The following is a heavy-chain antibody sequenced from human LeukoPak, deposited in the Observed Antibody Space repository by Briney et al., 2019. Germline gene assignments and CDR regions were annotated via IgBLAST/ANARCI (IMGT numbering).Heavy chain of an antibody. Sequence: SETLSLTCAVYGGSFSDYYWNWIRQPTGKGLEWIGEINHSGSTNYNPSLKSRVTISVDTSKNQFSLKLSSVTAADTAVYYCARGGVIVGFDYFDYWGQGTLVTVSS. J-gene: IGHJ4*02. V-gene: IGHV4-34*01. CDR2: INHSGST. D-gene: IGHD3-16*02. CDR3: ARGGVIVGFDYFDY. CDR1: GGSFSDYY.